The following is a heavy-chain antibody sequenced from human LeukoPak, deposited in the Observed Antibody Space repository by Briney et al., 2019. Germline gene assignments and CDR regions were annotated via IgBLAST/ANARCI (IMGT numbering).Heavy chain of an antibody. V-gene: IGHV3-30-3*01. CDR3: ARDFSKGQWLWIGSDY. D-gene: IGHD6-19*01. CDR2: VAYDGTNK. CDR1: GSTFSNYA. J-gene: IGHJ4*02. Sequence: GGSLRLSCAASGSTFSNYAMHWVRQAPGKGLEWVAVVAYDGTNKHYADSVKGRFTISRDNSKNTLYMKMSSLRDEDTAVYYCARDFSKGQWLWIGSDYWGQGTLVTVSS.